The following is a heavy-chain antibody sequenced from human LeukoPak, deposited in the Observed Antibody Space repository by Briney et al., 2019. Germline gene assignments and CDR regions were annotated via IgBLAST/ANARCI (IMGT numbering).Heavy chain of an antibody. CDR1: GFTFSSYG. V-gene: IGHV3-30*18. Sequence: GGSLRLSCAASGFTFSSYGMHWVRHAPGKGLEWVAVISYDGYNKYYADSVRGRFTISRDNSKNTLSLQMNSLRADDTAVYYCAKDHGDFDAFDIWGQGTMVTVS. J-gene: IGHJ3*02. D-gene: IGHD7-27*01. CDR2: ISYDGYNK. CDR3: AKDHGDFDAFDI.